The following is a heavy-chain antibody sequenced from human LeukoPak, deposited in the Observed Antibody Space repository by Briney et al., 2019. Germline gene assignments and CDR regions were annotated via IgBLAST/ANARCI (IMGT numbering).Heavy chain of an antibody. V-gene: IGHV3-15*01. CDR1: GFTFSNAW. J-gene: IGHJ4*02. D-gene: IGHD3-16*01. CDR2: IKSKTDGGTA. Sequence: PGGSLRLSCAASGFTFSNAWMSWVRQAPGKGLEWVGRIKSKTDGGTADYAAPVKGRFPISRDDSKNTLYLQMNSLKTEDTAVYYCTTDIRFRNSFDYWGQGTLVTGSS. CDR3: TTDIRFRNSFDY.